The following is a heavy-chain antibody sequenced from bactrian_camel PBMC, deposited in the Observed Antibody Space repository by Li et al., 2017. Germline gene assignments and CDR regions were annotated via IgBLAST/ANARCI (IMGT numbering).Heavy chain of an antibody. CDR2: IDSDGST. V-gene: IGHV3S10*01. CDR1: GTTNSNYC. CDR3: AAPRGWVLRGCPQSRY. J-gene: IGHJ4*01. Sequence: DVQLVESGGGSVQPGGSLSLSCAVSGTTNSNYCMGWFRQAPGKEREGVAGIDSDGSTTYADSVKGRFTISKDNAKNTLYLQMNSLKPEDTAMYYCAAPRGWVLRGCPQSRYWGQGTQVTVS. D-gene: IGHD5*01.